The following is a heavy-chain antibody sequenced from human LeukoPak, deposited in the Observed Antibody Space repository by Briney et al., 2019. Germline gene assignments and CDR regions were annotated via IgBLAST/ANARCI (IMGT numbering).Heavy chain of an antibody. CDR2: ITNGGVAT. D-gene: IGHD6-19*01. CDR3: VKLSSGSGSKFGFDS. CDR1: GFTFGSYA. V-gene: IGHV3-23*01. Sequence: GGSLRLSCAASGFTFGSYAMSWVRQTPGKSLEWVSIITNGGVATYYADSVRGRFTISRDNSKNMLYLQMNSLRAEDTAVYYCVKLSSGSGSKFGFDSWGQGTLVTVSS. J-gene: IGHJ4*02.